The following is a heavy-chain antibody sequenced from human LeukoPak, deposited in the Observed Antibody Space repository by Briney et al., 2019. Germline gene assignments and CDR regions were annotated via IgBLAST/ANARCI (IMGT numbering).Heavy chain of an antibody. D-gene: IGHD3-3*01. CDR2: FSTSGSYI. J-gene: IGHJ5*02. Sequence: GGSLTLSCAASAFILSDFDMNWDRQAQGKGLEWVSYFSTSGSYIHYADSVTGRYTISRDAAKNSLYLQLDSLTVDDTAVYFCARGNYDFAYDPWGQGTLVTVSS. CDR3: ARGNYDFAYDP. V-gene: IGHV3-21*01. CDR1: AFILSDFD.